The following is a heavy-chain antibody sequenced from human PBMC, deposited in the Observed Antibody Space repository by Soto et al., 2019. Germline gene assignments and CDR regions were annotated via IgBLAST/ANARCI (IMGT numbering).Heavy chain of an antibody. CDR1: GFSFGSYA. Sequence: GTLLLPCSASGFSFGSYALSWVRQASGKGLEWVSTISGSDGKTFYADSVKGRFSISRDTSQSTLYLQMNSLRADDTAMYYCARWSYLDYWGQGTRVTVSS. CDR2: ISGSDGKT. D-gene: IGHD3-3*01. V-gene: IGHV3-23*01. J-gene: IGHJ4*02. CDR3: ARWSYLDY.